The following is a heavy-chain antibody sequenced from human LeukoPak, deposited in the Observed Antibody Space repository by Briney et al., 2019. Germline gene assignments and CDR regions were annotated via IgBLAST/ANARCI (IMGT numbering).Heavy chain of an antibody. CDR1: GGSISSYY. CDR2: INHSGST. V-gene: IGHV4-34*01. Sequence: SETLSLTCTVSGGSISSYYWSWIRQPPGKGLERIGEINHSGSTNYNPSLKSRVTISVDTSKNQFSLKLSSVTAADTAVYYCALTYYDYVWGSSAFDIWGQGTMVTVSS. J-gene: IGHJ3*02. CDR3: ALTYYDYVWGSSAFDI. D-gene: IGHD3-16*01.